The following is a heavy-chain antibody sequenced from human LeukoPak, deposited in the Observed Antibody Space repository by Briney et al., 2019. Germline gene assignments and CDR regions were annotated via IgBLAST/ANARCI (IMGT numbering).Heavy chain of an antibody. D-gene: IGHD3-9*01. CDR3: ARGAYYDILTGYMGY. J-gene: IGHJ4*02. V-gene: IGHV1-46*01. CDR2: INPSGGST. CDR1: GYTFTSYY. Sequence: ASVKVSCKASGYTFTSYYMHWVRQAPGQGLEWMGIINPSGGSTSYAQKFQGRVTMTTDTSTSTAYMELRSLRSDDTAVYYCARGAYYDILTGYMGYWGQGTLVTVSS.